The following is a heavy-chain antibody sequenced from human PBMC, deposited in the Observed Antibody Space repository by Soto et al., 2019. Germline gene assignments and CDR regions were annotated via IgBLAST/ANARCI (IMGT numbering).Heavy chain of an antibody. J-gene: IGHJ4*02. Sequence: QVQLQQWGAGLLKPSETLSLTCAVYGGSFSGYYWSWIRQPPGKGLEWIGEINHSGSTNYNPSHKSRVTVSVDTSKNQCSLKLSSVTAADTAVYYCARGGIVVVPAAITSYYFDYWGQGTLVTVSS. CDR3: ARGGIVVVPAAITSYYFDY. D-gene: IGHD2-2*02. CDR2: INHSGST. V-gene: IGHV4-34*01. CDR1: GGSFSGYY.